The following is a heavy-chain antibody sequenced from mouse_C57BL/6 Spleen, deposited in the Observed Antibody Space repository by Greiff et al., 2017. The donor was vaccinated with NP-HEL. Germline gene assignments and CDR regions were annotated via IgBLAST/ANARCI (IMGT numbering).Heavy chain of an antibody. CDR2: IDPETGGT. Sequence: VQLQESGAELVRPGASVTLSCKASGYTFTDYEMHWVKQTPVHGLEWIGAIDPETGGTAYNQKFKGKAILTADKSSSTAYMELRSLTSEDSAVYYCTRWLFAYWGQGTLVTVSA. CDR1: GYTFTDYE. V-gene: IGHV1-15*01. J-gene: IGHJ3*01. CDR3: TRWLFAY.